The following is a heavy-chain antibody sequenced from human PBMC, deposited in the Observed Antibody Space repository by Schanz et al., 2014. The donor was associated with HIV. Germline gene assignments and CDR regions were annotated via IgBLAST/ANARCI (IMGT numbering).Heavy chain of an antibody. J-gene: IGHJ6*02. CDR3: ARGDDYYGSGTPAYYHAMDV. V-gene: IGHV4-34*01. CDR2: INHSGST. Sequence: QVQLQESGPGLVKPSETLSLTCAVYGGSFSGYYWSWIRQPPGKGLEWIGEINHSGSTNYNPSLKGRVTIQVDPPKNQSPRRLSSGTAADTAVYYCARGDDYYGSGTPAYYHAMDVWGQGTTVTVSS. D-gene: IGHD3-10*01. CDR1: GGSFSGYY.